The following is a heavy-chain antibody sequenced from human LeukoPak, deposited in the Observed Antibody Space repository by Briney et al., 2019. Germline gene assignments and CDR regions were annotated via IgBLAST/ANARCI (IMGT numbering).Heavy chain of an antibody. J-gene: IGHJ4*02. D-gene: IGHD5-24*01. Sequence: PSQTLSLTCAVSGGSISSGGYSWSWIRQPPGEGLEWIGSIYYSGSTYYNPSLKSRVTISVDTSQNQFSLKLTSVTATDTAVYYCAGDGYKYYFDYWGQGTLVTVSS. CDR2: IYYSGST. CDR3: AGDGYKYYFDY. CDR1: GGSISSGGYS. V-gene: IGHV4-30-2*03.